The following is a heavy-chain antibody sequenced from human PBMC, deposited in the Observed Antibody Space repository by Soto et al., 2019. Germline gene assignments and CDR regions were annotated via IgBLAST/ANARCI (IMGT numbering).Heavy chain of an antibody. CDR1: GFTFSSYA. V-gene: IGHV3-30-3*01. CDR3: ARGPEWELLTEYFQH. J-gene: IGHJ1*01. CDR2: ISYDGSNK. Sequence: GGSLRLSCAASGFTFSSYAMHWVRQAPGKGLEWVAVISYDGSNKYYADSVKGRFTISRDNSKNTLYLQMNSLRAEDTAVYYCARGPEWELLTEYFQHWGQGTLVTVSS. D-gene: IGHD1-26*01.